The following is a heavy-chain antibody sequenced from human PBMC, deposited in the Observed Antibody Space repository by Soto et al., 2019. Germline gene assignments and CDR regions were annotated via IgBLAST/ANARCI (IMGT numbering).Heavy chain of an antibody. V-gene: IGHV3-30*03. J-gene: IGHJ3*02. CDR3: AIVLGGGINSYVFWSGYPDAFDI. Sequence: QVQLVESGGGVVQPGRSLRLSCAASGFTFSSYGMHWVRQAPGKGLEWVAVISYDGSNKYYADSVKGRFTISRDNSKNPLYLQMNSLRAEDTAVYYCAIVLGGGINSYVFWSGYPDAFDIWGQGTMVTVSS. CDR2: ISYDGSNK. CDR1: GFTFSSYG. D-gene: IGHD3-3*01.